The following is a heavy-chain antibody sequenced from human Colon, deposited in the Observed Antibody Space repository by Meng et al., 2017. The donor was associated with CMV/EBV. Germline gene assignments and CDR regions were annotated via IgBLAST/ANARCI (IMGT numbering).Heavy chain of an antibody. CDR1: VFTFSLYW. Sequence: GFVAGCVPPVGSARLSCTASVFTFSLYWMHWVRQAPGRGLEWVASIKWDGSEKYYVNSMKGRFTISRDNAKNSLYLQMNSLRPEDTAVYYCAAGEGWYFDLWGRGTLVTVSS. CDR2: IKWDGSEK. CDR3: AAGEGWYFDL. V-gene: IGHV3-7*02. J-gene: IGHJ2*01.